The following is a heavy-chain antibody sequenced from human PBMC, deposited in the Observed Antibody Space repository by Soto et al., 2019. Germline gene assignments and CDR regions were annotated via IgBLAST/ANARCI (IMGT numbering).Heavy chain of an antibody. J-gene: IGHJ6*02. D-gene: IGHD3-3*01. CDR3: ARDTEPDFWSGYPFFYYYGMDV. CDR2: INSDGSST. Sequence: GGSLRLSCAASGFTFSSYWMHWVRQAPGKGLVWVSRINSDGSSTSYADSVKGRFTISRDNAKNTLYLQMNSLRAEDTAVYYCARDTEPDFWSGYPFFYYYGMDVWGQGTTVTVSS. CDR1: GFTFSSYW. V-gene: IGHV3-74*01.